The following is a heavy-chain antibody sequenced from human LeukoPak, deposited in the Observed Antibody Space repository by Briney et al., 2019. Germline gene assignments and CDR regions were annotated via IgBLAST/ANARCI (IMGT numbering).Heavy chain of an antibody. CDR2: IRSGSSTI. CDR1: GFTFSSYS. D-gene: IGHD5-12*01. CDR3: ARDSGYEFDY. J-gene: IGHJ4*02. V-gene: IGHV3-48*04. Sequence: GGSLRLSCAASGFTFSSYSMNWVRQAPGKGLEWVSYIRSGSSTIYYADSVKGRFTISRDNAKNSVYLQVNSLRAEDTAVYYCARDSGYEFDYWGQGTLVTVSS.